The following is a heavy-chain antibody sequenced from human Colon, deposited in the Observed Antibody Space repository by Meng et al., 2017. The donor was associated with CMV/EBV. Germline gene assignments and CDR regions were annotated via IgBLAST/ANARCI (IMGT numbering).Heavy chain of an antibody. CDR2: ISGSGAAT. V-gene: IGHV3-23*01. CDR3: ARVSRYCSSNSCPADF. J-gene: IGHJ4*02. D-gene: IGHD2-2*01. CDR1: GFAFSTYA. Sequence: GGSLRLSCAASGFAFSTYAMTWVRQAPGKGLQWVSTISGSGAATYYADSVKGRFTISRDNSKNTLFLQMNSLRAEDTAVHYCARVSRYCSSNSCPADFWGQGTLVTVSS.